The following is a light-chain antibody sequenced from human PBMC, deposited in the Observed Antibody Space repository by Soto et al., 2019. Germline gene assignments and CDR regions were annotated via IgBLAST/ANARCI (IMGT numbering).Light chain of an antibody. CDR1: QDISRW. CDR2: TAS. V-gene: IGKV1D-12*01. CDR3: QQVDSFPLT. Sequence: DIQMTQSPSSVSASVGDRITITCRASQDISRWLAWYQQKPGRAPNLLIYTASTLESGVPSRFSGSGSGTDFTLTISNLQPEDFATYYCQQVDSFPLTFGGGTKVDIK. J-gene: IGKJ4*01.